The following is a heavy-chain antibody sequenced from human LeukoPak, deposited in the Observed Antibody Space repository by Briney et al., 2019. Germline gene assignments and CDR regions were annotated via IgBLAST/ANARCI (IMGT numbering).Heavy chain of an antibody. CDR3: ARDRRDYGGPFDY. CDR1: GFTFDDYA. V-gene: IGHV3-9*01. Sequence: GGSLRLSCAASGFTFDDYAMHWVRQAPGKGLEWVSDISWNGAGIGYADSVKGRFTISRDNAKNTLYLQMNSLRVEDTAVYYCARDRRDYGGPFDYWGQGTLVTVSS. D-gene: IGHD4-23*01. J-gene: IGHJ4*02. CDR2: ISWNGAGI.